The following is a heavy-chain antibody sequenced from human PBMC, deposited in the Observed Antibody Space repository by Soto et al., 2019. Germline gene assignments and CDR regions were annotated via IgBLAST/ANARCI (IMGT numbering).Heavy chain of an antibody. D-gene: IGHD3-10*01. J-gene: IGHJ4*02. CDR1: GGSISSYY. Sequence: SETLSLTCTVSGGSISSYYWSWIRQPAGKGLEWIGRIYTSGSTNYNPSLKSRVTMSVDTSKNQFSLKLSSVTAADTAVYYCARDQLWFGELFGFDYWGQGTLVTVSS. CDR3: ARDQLWFGELFGFDY. CDR2: IYTSGST. V-gene: IGHV4-4*07.